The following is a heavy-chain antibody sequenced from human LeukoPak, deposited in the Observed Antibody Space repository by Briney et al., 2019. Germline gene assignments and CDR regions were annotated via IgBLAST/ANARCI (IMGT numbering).Heavy chain of an antibody. V-gene: IGHV3-33*01. CDR2: IWYDGSNK. CDR1: GFTFSSYG. D-gene: IGHD6-6*01. Sequence: RSGGSLRLSCAASGFTFSSYGMHWVRQAPGKGLEWVAVIWYDGSNKYYADSVKGRFTISRDNSKNTLYLQMNSLRAEDTAVYYCARSSYSSSSSVWGQGTMVTVSS. CDR3: ARSSYSSSSSV. J-gene: IGHJ3*01.